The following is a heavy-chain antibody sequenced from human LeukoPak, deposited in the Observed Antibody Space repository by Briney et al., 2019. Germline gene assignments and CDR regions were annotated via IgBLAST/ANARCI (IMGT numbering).Heavy chain of an antibody. Sequence: GASVKVSCKASGYTFTGYYMHWVRQAPGQGLEWMGWINPNSGGTNYAQKFQGRVTMTRDTSISTAYMELSRLRSDDTAVYYCARPLYYYDSSGRWAYWGQGTLVTVSS. D-gene: IGHD3-22*01. CDR3: ARPLYYYDSSGRWAY. J-gene: IGHJ4*02. V-gene: IGHV1-2*02. CDR1: GYTFTGYY. CDR2: INPNSGGT.